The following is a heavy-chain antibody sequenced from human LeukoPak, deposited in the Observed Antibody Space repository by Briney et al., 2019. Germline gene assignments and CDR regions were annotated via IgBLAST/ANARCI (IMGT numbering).Heavy chain of an antibody. V-gene: IGHV1-46*01. D-gene: IGHD2-15*01. J-gene: IGHJ2*01. Sequence: ASVKVSCKASGYTFTSYYMHWVRQAPGQGLEWMGIINSSGGSTSYAQKLQGRVTMTADTSTSTAYMELRSLRSDDTAVYYCARHTLVVVVAATPDTHFDLWGRGTLVTVSS. CDR1: GYTFTSYY. CDR3: ARHTLVVVVAATPDTHFDL. CDR2: INSSGGST.